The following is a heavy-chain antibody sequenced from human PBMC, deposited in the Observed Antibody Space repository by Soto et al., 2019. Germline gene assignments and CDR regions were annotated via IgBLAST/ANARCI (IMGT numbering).Heavy chain of an antibody. J-gene: IGHJ4*02. Sequence: LRLSCAASGFTFSSYAMSWVRQAPGKGLEWVSAISGSGANTYYTDSVKGRFTISRDNFKNTLYLQMNSLRAEDSAMFYCVRERSGYSYADSWGQGTLVTV. V-gene: IGHV3-23*01. CDR3: VRERSGYSYADS. CDR1: GFTFSSYA. CDR2: ISGSGANT. D-gene: IGHD5-18*01.